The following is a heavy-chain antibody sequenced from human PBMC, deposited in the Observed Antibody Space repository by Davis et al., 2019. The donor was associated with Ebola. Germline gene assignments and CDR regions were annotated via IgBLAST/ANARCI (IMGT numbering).Heavy chain of an antibody. D-gene: IGHD6-13*01. CDR3: SRRAASGTLDY. Sequence: SETLSLTCAVYGGSFSGYYWSWIRQPPGKGLEWIGESDHGGSTNHNPSLKSRLTISVDTSKNQFSLTLRSVTAADTALYYCSRRAASGTLDYWGQGILVTVSS. J-gene: IGHJ4*02. V-gene: IGHV4-34*01. CDR1: GGSFSGYY. CDR2: SDHGGST.